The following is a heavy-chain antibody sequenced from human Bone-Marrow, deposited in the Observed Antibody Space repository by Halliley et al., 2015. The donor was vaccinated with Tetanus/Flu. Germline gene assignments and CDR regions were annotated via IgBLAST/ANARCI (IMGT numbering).Heavy chain of an antibody. D-gene: IGHD1-26*01. Sequence: GAVISNDGSKKYYADPGKGRITITRDNSKNTLYLQENSRRAEDTVVYYCATKWELGYWGQGTRVTVSS. V-gene: IGHV3-30*03. J-gene: IGHJ4*02. CDR3: ATKWELGY. CDR2: ISNDGSKK.